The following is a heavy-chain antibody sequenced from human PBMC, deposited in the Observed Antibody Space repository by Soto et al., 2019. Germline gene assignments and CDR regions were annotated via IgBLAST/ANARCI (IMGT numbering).Heavy chain of an antibody. V-gene: IGHV1-8*01. J-gene: IGHJ6*02. D-gene: IGHD2-2*01. CDR2: MNPNSGNT. CDR1: GYTFTSYD. Sequence: GASVKVSCKASGYTFTSYDINWVRQATGQGLEWMGWMNPNSGNTGYAQKFQGRVTMTRNTSISTAYMELSSLRSEDTAVYYCARGLGYCISTSCNGGMDVWGQGTTVTVSS. CDR3: ARGLGYCISTSCNGGMDV.